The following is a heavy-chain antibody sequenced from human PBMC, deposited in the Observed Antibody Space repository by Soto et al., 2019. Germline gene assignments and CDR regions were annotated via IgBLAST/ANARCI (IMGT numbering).Heavy chain of an antibody. Sequence: GGSLRLSCAASGFTFSSYEMNLVRQAPGKGLEWVSYISSSGSTIYYADSVKGRFTISRDNAKNSLYLQMNSLRAEHTAVYYCARDREAAAGTWFDPWGQGTLVTVSS. D-gene: IGHD6-13*01. CDR1: GFTFSSYE. CDR2: ISSSGSTI. V-gene: IGHV3-48*03. CDR3: ARDREAAAGTWFDP. J-gene: IGHJ5*02.